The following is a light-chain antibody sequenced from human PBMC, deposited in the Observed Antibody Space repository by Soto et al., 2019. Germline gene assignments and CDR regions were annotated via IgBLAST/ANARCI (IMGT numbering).Light chain of an antibody. CDR3: HQRSSWPRGT. CDR1: QSVSSSY. CDR2: DAS. J-gene: IGKJ1*01. Sequence: EIVLTQSPGTLSLSPGERATLSCRASQSVSSSYLAWYQQKPGQAPRLLIYDASNRATGVSARFSGSGYGTDFTLTISSLEPDDFAVYYCHQRSSWPRGTFGQGTKVDIK. V-gene: IGKV3-11*01.